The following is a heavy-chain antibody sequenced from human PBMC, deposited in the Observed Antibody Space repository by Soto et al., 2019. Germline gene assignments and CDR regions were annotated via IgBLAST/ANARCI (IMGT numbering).Heavy chain of an antibody. CDR3: AKDSGYYDSSDSPY. V-gene: IGHV3-23*01. CDR2: ISGSGGST. CDR1: VFTFSSYA. J-gene: IGHJ4*02. Sequence: GGSLRLSCADSVFTFSSYAMSWVRQAPGKGLEWVSAISGSGGSTYYADSVKGRFTISRDNSKNTLYLQMNSLRAEDTAVYYCAKDSGYYDSSDSPYWGQGTLVTVSS. D-gene: IGHD3-22*01.